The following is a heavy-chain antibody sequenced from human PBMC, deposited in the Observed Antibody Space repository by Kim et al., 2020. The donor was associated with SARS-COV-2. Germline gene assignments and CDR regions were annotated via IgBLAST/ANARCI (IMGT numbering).Heavy chain of an antibody. V-gene: IGHV1-18*01. D-gene: IGHD3-3*01. CDR3: ARDRRFLEWLFPYAFDI. J-gene: IGHJ3*02. Sequence: LQGRVTMTTDTSTSTAYMELRSLRSDDTAVYYCARDRRFLEWLFPYAFDIWGQGTMVTVSS.